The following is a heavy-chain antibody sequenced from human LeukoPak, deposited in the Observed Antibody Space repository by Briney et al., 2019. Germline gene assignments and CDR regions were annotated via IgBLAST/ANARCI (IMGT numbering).Heavy chain of an antibody. Sequence: PSETLSLTCTVSGVSMSAFYWSWIRQPAGKELEWIGRIYTTGNTNYNPSLKNRVTISVDTSKNQFYLRLTSVTAADTAVYYCARAPAVSGTTWFDPWGQGALVTVSS. CDR2: IYTTGNT. V-gene: IGHV4-4*07. J-gene: IGHJ5*02. CDR1: GVSMSAFY. CDR3: ARAPAVSGTTWFDP. D-gene: IGHD1-1*01.